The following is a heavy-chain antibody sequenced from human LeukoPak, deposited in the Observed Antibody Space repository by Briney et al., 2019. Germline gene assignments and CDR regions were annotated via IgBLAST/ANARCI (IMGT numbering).Heavy chain of an antibody. V-gene: IGHV3-23*01. CDR2: ISGSGGST. CDR3: AKNLRVINHNWFDP. CDR1: GFTFSNYA. Sequence: GGSLRLSCAASGFTFSNYAMSWVRQVPGKGLEWVSAISGSGGSTYYADSVKGRFTISRDNSKNTLYLQMNSLRAEDTAVYYCAKNLRVINHNWFDPWGQGTLVTVSS. D-gene: IGHD3-10*01. J-gene: IGHJ5*02.